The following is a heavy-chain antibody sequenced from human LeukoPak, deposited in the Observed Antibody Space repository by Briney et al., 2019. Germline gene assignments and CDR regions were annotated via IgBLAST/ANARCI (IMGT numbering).Heavy chain of an antibody. V-gene: IGHV3-23*01. CDR1: GFTFSNYA. Sequence: AGGSLRLSCVASGFTFSNYAMSWVRQAPGKGLEWVSAITGSGTNRYYADSLKGRFTTSRDNSKNTAFLQMNSLRHEDTAIYYCVIWGDYDVLTGYYVPDYWGQGTLVTVAS. CDR2: ITGSGTNR. CDR3: VIWGDYDVLTGYYVPDY. J-gene: IGHJ4*02. D-gene: IGHD3-9*01.